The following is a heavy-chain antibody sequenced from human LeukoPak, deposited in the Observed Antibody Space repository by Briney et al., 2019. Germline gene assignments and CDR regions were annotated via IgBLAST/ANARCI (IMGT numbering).Heavy chain of an antibody. V-gene: IGHV1-18*01. J-gene: IGHJ5*02. CDR1: GYTFTSYG. D-gene: IGHD6-6*01. CDR3: ARDLGSSATSTNWFDP. Sequence: ASVKVSCKASGYTFTSYGISWVRQAPGQGLEWMGWISAYNDNTNYAQKLQGRVTITTDTSTSTAYMELRSLRSDDTAVYYCARDLGSSATSTNWFDPWGQGTLVTVSS. CDR2: ISAYNDNT.